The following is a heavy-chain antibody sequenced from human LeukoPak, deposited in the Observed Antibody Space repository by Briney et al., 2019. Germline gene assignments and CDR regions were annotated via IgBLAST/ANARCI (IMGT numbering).Heavy chain of an antibody. Sequence: PGGSLRLPCAASGFTFSTYSINWVRQAPGKGLEWVSSISSSSSYIYYADSVKGRFTISRDNAKNSLYLQMNSLRAEDTAVYYCARDFVGSSTSCPPCAFDIWGQGTMVTVSS. J-gene: IGHJ3*02. D-gene: IGHD2-2*01. CDR1: GFTFSTYS. CDR3: ARDFVGSSTSCPPCAFDI. CDR2: ISSSSSYI. V-gene: IGHV3-21*01.